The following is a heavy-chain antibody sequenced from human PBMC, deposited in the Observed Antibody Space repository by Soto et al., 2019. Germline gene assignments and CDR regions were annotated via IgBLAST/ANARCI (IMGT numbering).Heavy chain of an antibody. V-gene: IGHV3-64*01. D-gene: IGHD6-19*01. CDR3: ARGIPVAGLDF. J-gene: IGHJ4*02. Sequence: EVQLVESGGDLVQPGGSLRLSCAASGFTFSIYAMQWVRQAPGKGLEYISFISSNGGSTFYANSVKGRFTISRDNSKNTLYLLMDSVRPEDMGVYFCARGIPVAGLDFWGQGTLVTVSS. CDR1: GFTFSIYA. CDR2: ISSNGGST.